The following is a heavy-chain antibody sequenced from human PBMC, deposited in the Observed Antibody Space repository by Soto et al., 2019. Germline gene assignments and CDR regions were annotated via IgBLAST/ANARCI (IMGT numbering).Heavy chain of an antibody. J-gene: IGHJ6*02. CDR3: ARDWVATYYYYGMDV. CDR2: ISAYNGNT. V-gene: IGHV1-18*01. Sequence: GASVKVSCKASGYTFTSYDINWVRQATGQGLEWMGWISAYNGNTNYAQKLQGRVTMTTDTSTSTAYMELRSLRSDDTAVYYCARDWVATYYYYGMDVWGQGTTVTVSS. D-gene: IGHD5-12*01. CDR1: GYTFTSYD.